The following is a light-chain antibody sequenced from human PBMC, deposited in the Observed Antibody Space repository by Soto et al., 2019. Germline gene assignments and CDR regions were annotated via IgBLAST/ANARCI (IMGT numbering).Light chain of an antibody. CDR1: SSDVGGYKF. V-gene: IGLV2-14*01. Sequence: QSALTQPASVSGSPGQSITISCTGTSSDVGGYKFVSWYQQHPGKAPKIMIYEVSNRPSGVSNRFSGSKYGNTASLTISGLQAEDEADYYCSSYTTSSTWVFGGGTKLTVL. CDR2: EVS. J-gene: IGLJ3*02. CDR3: SSYTTSSTWV.